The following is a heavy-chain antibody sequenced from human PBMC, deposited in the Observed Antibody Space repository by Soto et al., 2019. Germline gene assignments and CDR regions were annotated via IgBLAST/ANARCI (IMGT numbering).Heavy chain of an antibody. CDR1: GGSISSAGYY. CDR2: IYYSGST. CDR3: ARVDRYYYYGMDV. J-gene: IGHJ6*02. V-gene: IGHV4-31*03. Sequence: QVQLQESGPGLVKPSQTLSLTCTVSGGSISSAGYYWTWIRQHPGKGLEWLGYIYYSGSTYYNPSLKCRVTISVDTSKNEFSLRLTSVTAADTAVYYCARVDRYYYYGMDVWGQGTTVTVSS.